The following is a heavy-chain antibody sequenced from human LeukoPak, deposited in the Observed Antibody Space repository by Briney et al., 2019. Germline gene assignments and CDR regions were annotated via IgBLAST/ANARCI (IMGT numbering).Heavy chain of an antibody. CDR3: ARRRPVCSSSWCPFDY. CDR1: GGSISSYY. V-gene: IGHV4-59*08. J-gene: IGHJ4*02. Sequence: PSETLSLTCTVSGGSISSYYWSWIRQPPGKGLEWIGYIYYSGSTNYNPSLKSRVTISVDTSRNQFSLKLSSVTAADTAVYYCARRRPVCSSSWCPFDYWGQGTLVTVSS. CDR2: IYYSGST. D-gene: IGHD6-13*01.